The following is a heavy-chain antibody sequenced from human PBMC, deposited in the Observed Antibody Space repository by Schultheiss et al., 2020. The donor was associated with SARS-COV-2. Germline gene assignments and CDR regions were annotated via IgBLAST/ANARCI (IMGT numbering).Heavy chain of an antibody. J-gene: IGHJ4*02. CDR3: ARPNSCGSGWYFFDY. D-gene: IGHD6-19*01. CDR2: IFWDDDK. V-gene: IGHV2-5*02. CDR1: GFSLSTSGVG. Sequence: SGPTLVKPTQTLTLTRTFSGFSLSTSGVGVGWIRQPPGKALECLALIFWDDDKRYSPSLQSRLTITKDTSKNQVVLTMTNMHPVDTATYYCARPNSCGSGWYFFDYWGQGALVTVSS.